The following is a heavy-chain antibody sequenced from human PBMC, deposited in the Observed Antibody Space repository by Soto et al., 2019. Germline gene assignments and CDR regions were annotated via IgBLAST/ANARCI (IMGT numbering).Heavy chain of an antibody. V-gene: IGHV1-2*02. D-gene: IGHD3-3*01. CDR3: ARDSGITIFGVVIMSYYYGMDV. J-gene: IGHJ6*02. CDR1: GYTFTGYY. CDR2: INPNSGGT. Sequence: GASVKVSCKASGYTFTGYYMHWVRQAPGQGLEWMGWINPNSGGTNYAQKFQGRVTMTRDTSISTAYMELSRLRSDDTAVYYCARDSGITIFGVVIMSYYYGMDVGGQGTTVTVSS.